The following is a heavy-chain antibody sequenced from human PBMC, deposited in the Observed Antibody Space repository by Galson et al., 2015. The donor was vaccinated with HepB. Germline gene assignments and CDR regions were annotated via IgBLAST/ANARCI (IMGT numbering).Heavy chain of an antibody. J-gene: IGHJ4*02. V-gene: IGHV3-30*18. CDR2: ISYDGSNK. CDR1: GVTFSIYG. CDR3: AKDAAYYYDSSGYYYEEGPFDY. Sequence: SLRLYGAASGVTFSIYGRHGVGQAPGKGLEGVAVISYDGSNKYYADSVKARFTISRDNSKNTLYLQMNSLRAEDTAVYYCAKDAAYYYDSSGYYYEEGPFDYWGQGTLVTVSS. D-gene: IGHD3-22*01.